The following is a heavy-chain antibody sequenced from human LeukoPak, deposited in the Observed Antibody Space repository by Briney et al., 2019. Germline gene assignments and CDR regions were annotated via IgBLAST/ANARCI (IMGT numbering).Heavy chain of an antibody. CDR3: TTDTGTTDFDY. V-gene: IGHV3-15*01. J-gene: IGHJ4*02. CDR1: GFIFTKAW. CDR2: IKSKTDGETT. Sequence: GGSLRLSCAGSGFIFTKAWMSWVRQAPGKGLEWVGRIKSKTDGETTDYAAPVEGRFTISRDDSKNTLYLQMNSLKTEDTAVYHCTTDTGTTDFDYWGQGTLVTVSS. D-gene: IGHD1-1*01.